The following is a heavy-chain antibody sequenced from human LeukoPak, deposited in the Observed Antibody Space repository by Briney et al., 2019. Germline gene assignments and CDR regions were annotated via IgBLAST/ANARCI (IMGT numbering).Heavy chain of an antibody. CDR3: ASGYGDYTYYYYGMDV. Sequence: GESLKISCKGSGYSFTSYWIGWVRQMRGKGLEWMGIIYPGDSDTRYSPSFQGQVTISADKSISTAYLQWSSLKASDTAMYYCASGYGDYTYYYYGMDVWGQGTTVTVSS. J-gene: IGHJ6*02. CDR1: GYSFTSYW. CDR2: IYPGDSDT. D-gene: IGHD4-17*01. V-gene: IGHV5-51*01.